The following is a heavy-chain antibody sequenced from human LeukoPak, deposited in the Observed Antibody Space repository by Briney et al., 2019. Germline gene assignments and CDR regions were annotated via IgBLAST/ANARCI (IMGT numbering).Heavy chain of an antibody. CDR2: IYHSGST. V-gene: IGHV4-38-2*02. J-gene: IGHJ4*02. CDR1: GGSISSYY. CDR3: VKSGSYYEAFDY. D-gene: IGHD1-26*01. Sequence: SETLSLTCTVSGGSISSYYWGWIRQPPGKGLEWIGSIYHSGSTFYNPSLKSRLTISVDTSKNQFSLKLSSVTAADTAVYYCVKSGSYYEAFDYWGQGTLVPVSS.